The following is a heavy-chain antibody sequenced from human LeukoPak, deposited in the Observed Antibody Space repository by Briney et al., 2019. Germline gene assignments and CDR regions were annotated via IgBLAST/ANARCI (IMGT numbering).Heavy chain of an antibody. CDR3: ARDRGSYGNDAFDI. CDR2: ISYDGSNK. J-gene: IGHJ3*02. V-gene: IGHV3-30*04. D-gene: IGHD1-26*01. CDR1: GFTFSSYA. Sequence: GGSLRLSCAASGFTFSSYAMHWVRQAPGKGLEWEAVISYDGSNKYYADSVKGRFTISRDNSKNTLYLQMNSLRAEDTAVYYCARDRGSYGNDAFDIWGQGTMVTVSS.